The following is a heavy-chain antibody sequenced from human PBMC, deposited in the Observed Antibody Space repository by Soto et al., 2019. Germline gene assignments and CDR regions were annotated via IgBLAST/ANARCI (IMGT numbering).Heavy chain of an antibody. Sequence: QVQLVQSGAEVKTPGSSVKVSCKASGGTFSSYSLNWVRQAPGQGLEWMGEIIPIFGTATYAQKFQGRVTITADESTSTAYMELSSLRSEDTAVYYCARDGGRHSGGIDYWGQGTLVTVSS. CDR3: ARDGGRHSGGIDY. V-gene: IGHV1-69*01. CDR2: IIPIFGTA. J-gene: IGHJ4*02. CDR1: GGTFSSYS. D-gene: IGHD1-26*01.